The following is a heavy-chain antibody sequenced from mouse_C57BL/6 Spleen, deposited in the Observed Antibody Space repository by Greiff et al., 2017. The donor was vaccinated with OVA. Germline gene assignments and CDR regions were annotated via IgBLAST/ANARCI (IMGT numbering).Heavy chain of an antibody. CDR2: IYPGSGST. Sequence: QVQLQQPGAELVKPGASVRRGWKASGYTFTSYSITWLKQRPGQGLEWIGDIYPGSGSTNYNEKFKSKATLTVDTSSSTAYMQLSSLTSEDSAVLYGERESPSGYSYFDDWGTGTTVTVSS. CDR1: GYTFTSYS. CDR3: ERESPSGYSYFDD. J-gene: IGHJ1*03. V-gene: IGHV1-55*01. D-gene: IGHD2-10*02.